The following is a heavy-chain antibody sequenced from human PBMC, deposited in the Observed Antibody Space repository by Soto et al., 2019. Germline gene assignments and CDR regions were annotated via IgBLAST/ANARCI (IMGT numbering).Heavy chain of an antibody. J-gene: IGHJ4*02. CDR3: ARELQGLYYFDF. CDR1: GYIFTSYA. V-gene: IGHV1-3*01. D-gene: IGHD4-4*01. CDR2: ISAGNGDT. Sequence: ASVKVSCKISGYIFTSYAMHWVRQAPGQRLEWMGWISAGNGDTKYSQKFQGRVTITRDTSANTAFMELSSLRSEDTAIYYCARELQGLYYFDFWGQGTLVTVSS.